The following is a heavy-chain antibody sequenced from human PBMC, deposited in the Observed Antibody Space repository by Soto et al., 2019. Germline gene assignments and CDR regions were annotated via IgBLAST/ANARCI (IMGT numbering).Heavy chain of an antibody. D-gene: IGHD6-6*01. V-gene: IGHV4-39*01. J-gene: IGHJ4*02. CDR2: STYSGST. CDR1: GGSISTISYC. Sequence: QLQLQESGPGLVKPSETLSLTCTVSGGSISTISYCWGWIRQPPGKGLEWIGSSTYSGSTFYNPSFKSRATISVDTSKSQFSLTLTAVSAADRAVYYCARLVSARPPRSLSCDWGQGKLVTGSS. CDR3: ARLVSARPPRSLSCD.